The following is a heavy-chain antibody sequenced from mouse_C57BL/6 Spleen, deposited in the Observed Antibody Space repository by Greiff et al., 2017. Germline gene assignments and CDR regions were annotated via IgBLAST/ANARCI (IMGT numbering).Heavy chain of an antibody. D-gene: IGHD3-2*02. CDR2: IHPNSGST. CDR3: ARTSSGYDYFGD. V-gene: IGHV1-64*01. J-gene: IGHJ2*01. CDR1: GYTFTSYW. Sequence: QVQLQQPGAELVKPGASVKLSCKASGYTFTSYWMHWVKQRPGQGLEWIGMIHPNSGSTNYNEKFKSKATLTVDKSSSTAYMQLSSLTSEDSAVYYCARTSSGYDYFGDWGKGTTLTVSS.